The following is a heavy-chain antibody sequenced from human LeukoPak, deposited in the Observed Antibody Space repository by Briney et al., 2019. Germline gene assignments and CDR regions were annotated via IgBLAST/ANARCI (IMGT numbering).Heavy chain of an antibody. CDR2: ISYDGSNK. J-gene: IGHJ4*02. CDR1: GFTFSSYG. D-gene: IGHD3-10*01. CDR3: AEEILLWFGEIPYFDY. Sequence: PGGSLRLSCAASGFTFSSYGMHWVRQAPGKGLEWVAVISYDGSNKYYADSVKGRFTISRDNSKNTLYLQMNSLRAEDTAVYYCAEEILLWFGEIPYFDYWGQGTLVTVSS. V-gene: IGHV3-30*18.